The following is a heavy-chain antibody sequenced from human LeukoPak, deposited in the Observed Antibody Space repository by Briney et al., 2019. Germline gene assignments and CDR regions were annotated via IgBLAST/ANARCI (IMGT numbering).Heavy chain of an antibody. D-gene: IGHD3-9*01. CDR3: ARHRWVLRYFDY. CDR2: INHSGST. J-gene: IGHJ4*02. V-gene: IGHV4-34*01. Sequence: SETLSLTCAVYGGSFSGYYWSWIRQPPGKGLEWIGEINHSGSTNYNPSLKSRVTISVDTSKNQFSLKLSSVTAADTAVYYCARHRWVLRYFDYWGQGTLVTVSS. CDR1: GGSFSGYY.